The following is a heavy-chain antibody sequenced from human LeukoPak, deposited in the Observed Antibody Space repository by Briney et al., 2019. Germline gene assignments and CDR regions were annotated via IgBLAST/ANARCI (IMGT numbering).Heavy chain of an antibody. V-gene: IGHV3-23*01. D-gene: IGHD4-17*01. CDR1: EFDFSTHA. CDR3: ANEIRPNDY. CDR2: ISISGTKT. Sequence: GSLLLSCAASEFDFSTHAMTWVRQAPGKGLEWVSAISISGTKTYYADSVKGRFTISRDNSKNTLYLQMYSLRAEDTAVYYCANEIRPNDYWGQGTLVTVSS. J-gene: IGHJ4*02.